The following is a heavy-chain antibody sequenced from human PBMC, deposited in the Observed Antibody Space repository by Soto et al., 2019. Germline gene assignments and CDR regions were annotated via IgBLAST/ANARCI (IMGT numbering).Heavy chain of an antibody. J-gene: IGHJ4*02. D-gene: IGHD3-22*01. Sequence: QVQLVQSGAEVKKPGSSVKVSCRTSGGSFSTYAISWVRQAPGQGLQWLGGIIPISGTANYAQKFQGRVTITADESTTTGYMELRSLTSEDTAVYYCARDGTLYDSSAYYYVYWGQGTLVTVSS. CDR3: ARDGTLYDSSAYYYVY. V-gene: IGHV1-69*01. CDR2: IIPISGTA. CDR1: GGSFSTYA.